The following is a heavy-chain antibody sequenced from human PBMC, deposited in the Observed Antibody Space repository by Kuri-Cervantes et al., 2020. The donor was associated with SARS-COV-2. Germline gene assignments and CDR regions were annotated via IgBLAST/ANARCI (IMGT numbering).Heavy chain of an antibody. V-gene: IGHV3-53*01. Sequence: GGSLRLSCAASGFTVSSNYMSWVRQAPGKGLEWVSVIYSGGSTYYADSVKGRFTISRDNSKNTAYLQTNSLKTEDTAVYYCTMGDWFDPWGQGTLVTVSS. D-gene: IGHD3-10*01. CDR2: IYSGGST. J-gene: IGHJ5*02. CDR1: GFTVSSNY. CDR3: TMGDWFDP.